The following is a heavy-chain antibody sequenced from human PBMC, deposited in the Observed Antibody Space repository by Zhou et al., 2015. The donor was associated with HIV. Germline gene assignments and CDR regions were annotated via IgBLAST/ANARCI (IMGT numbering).Heavy chain of an antibody. J-gene: IGHJ4*02. CDR1: GGSFSSHG. CDR3: ARKKAVALDY. D-gene: IGHD6-19*01. Sequence: QVQLVQSGAEVKKPGSSVKVSCKASGGSFSSHGINWVRQAPGQGLEWMGGVIPIFGTANYAQKFQGRVTITADESTSTAYMELSSLRSEDTAVYYCARKKAVALDYWGQGTLVTVSS. V-gene: IGHV1-69*01. CDR2: VIPIFGTA.